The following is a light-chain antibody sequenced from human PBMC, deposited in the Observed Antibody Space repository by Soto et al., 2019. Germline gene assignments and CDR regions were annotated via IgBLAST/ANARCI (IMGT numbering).Light chain of an antibody. CDR2: GAS. V-gene: IGKV3-20*01. CDR3: QQYGTSPPMYT. CDR1: QSVSSSN. J-gene: IGKJ2*01. Sequence: EIVLTQSPGTLSLSPGERTTLSWRASQSVSSSNLAWYQQKPGQAPRLLIYGASSRATGIPDRFSGSGSGTDFTLTISRLESEDFAVYYCQQYGTSPPMYTFGQGTELEIK.